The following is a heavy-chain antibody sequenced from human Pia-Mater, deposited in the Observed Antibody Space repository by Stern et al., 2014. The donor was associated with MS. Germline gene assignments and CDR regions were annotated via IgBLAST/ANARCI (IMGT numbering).Heavy chain of an antibody. V-gene: IGHV5-51*01. CDR1: GFKFSIYW. CDR2: IYPGDSET. Sequence: EMQLVESGAELIRPGESLKISCKGSGFKFSIYWIAWVRQMPGKGLEWMGIIYPGDSETRYSPSFQGQVTMSADKSTSTAYLQWSSLNASDTAMYFCARQPTAGASDVWGQGTLVTVSS. CDR3: ARQPTAGASDV. D-gene: IGHD2-21*02. J-gene: IGHJ4*02.